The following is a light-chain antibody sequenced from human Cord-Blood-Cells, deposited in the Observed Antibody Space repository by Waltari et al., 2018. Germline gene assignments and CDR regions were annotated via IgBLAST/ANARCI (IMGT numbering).Light chain of an antibody. CDR1: QSISSY. V-gene: IGKV1-39*01. CDR2: AAS. J-gene: IGKJ2*01. CDR3: QQSYSTPDT. Sequence: IQMTQPPPSPSASVGDSVTITCRASQSISSYLKWYQQKPGKAPKLLIYAASSLQSGVPSRFSGSGSGTEFTLTISSLQPEDFATYYCQQSYSTPDTFGQGTKLEIK.